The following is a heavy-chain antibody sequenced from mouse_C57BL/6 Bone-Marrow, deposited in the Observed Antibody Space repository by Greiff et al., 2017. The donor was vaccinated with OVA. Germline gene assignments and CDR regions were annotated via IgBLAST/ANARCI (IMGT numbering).Heavy chain of an antibody. J-gene: IGHJ2*01. CDR3: ARTWAGYFDY. V-gene: IGHV5-6*01. Sequence: VQLKESGGDLVKPGGSLKLSCAASGFTFSSYGMSWVRQTPDKRLEWVATISSGGSYTYYPDSVKGRFTISRDNAKNTLYLQMSSLKSDDTAMYYRARTWAGYFDYWGQGTTLTVSS. CDR1: GFTFSSYG. CDR2: ISSGGSYT.